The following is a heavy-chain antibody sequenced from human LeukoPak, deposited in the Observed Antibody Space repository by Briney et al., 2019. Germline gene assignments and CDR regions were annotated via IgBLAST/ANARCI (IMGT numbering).Heavy chain of an antibody. D-gene: IGHD3-3*01. CDR1: GGSISSGGYY. CDR2: IYYSGST. CDR3: ARFGASLEAIFGVVKGPFDY. Sequence: KPSQTLSLTCTVSGGSISSGGYYWSWIRQHPGKGLEWIGYIYYSGSTYYNPSLKSRVTISVDTSKNQFSLKLSSVTAADTAVYYCARFGASLEAIFGVVKGPFDYWGQGTLVTVSS. J-gene: IGHJ4*02. V-gene: IGHV4-31*03.